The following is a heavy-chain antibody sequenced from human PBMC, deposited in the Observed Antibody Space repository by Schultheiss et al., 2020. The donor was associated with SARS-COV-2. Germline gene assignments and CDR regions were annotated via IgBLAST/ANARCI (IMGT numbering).Heavy chain of an antibody. V-gene: IGHV4-59*08. CDR1: GGSISSYY. J-gene: IGHJ4*02. CDR3: AKHVSPYGGQKGY. D-gene: IGHD3-16*01. Sequence: GSLRLSCTVSGGSISSYYWSWIRQPPGKGLEWIGYIYYSGSTNYNPSLKSRVTISVDTSKNQFSLKLSSVTTADTAVYYCAKHVSPYGGQKGYWGQGTLVTVSS. CDR2: IYYSGST.